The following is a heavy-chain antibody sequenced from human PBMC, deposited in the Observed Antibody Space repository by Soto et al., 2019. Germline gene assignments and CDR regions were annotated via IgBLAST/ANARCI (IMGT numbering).Heavy chain of an antibody. CDR2: IDPSDSQT. V-gene: IGHV5-10-1*01. CDR3: ARQIYDSDTGPNFQYYFDS. Sequence: GESLKISCKGSGYSFAGYWITWVRQKPGKGLEWMGRIDPSDSQTYYSPSFRGHVTISVTKSITTVYLQWSSLRASDTAMYYCARQIYDSDTGPNFQYYFDSWGQGTPVTVSS. D-gene: IGHD3-22*01. CDR1: GYSFAGYW. J-gene: IGHJ4*02.